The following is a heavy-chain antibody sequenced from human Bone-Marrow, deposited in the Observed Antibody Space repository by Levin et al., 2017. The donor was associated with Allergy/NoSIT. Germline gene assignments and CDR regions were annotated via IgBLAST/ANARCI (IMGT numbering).Heavy chain of an antibody. CDR1: GYIFTNYW. V-gene: IGHV5-51*01. D-gene: IGHD3-16*01. Sequence: GESLKISCQASGYIFTNYWIVWVRQMPGKGLEWMGIVYPHDSGTTYNPSFRGQVTISADKSTDTAYLRWNSLKASDTAMYYCARVALYDYVWGRSREGRILGAFEIWGQGTMVSVSS. CDR2: VYPHDSGT. CDR3: ARVALYDYVWGRSREGRILGAFEI. J-gene: IGHJ3*02.